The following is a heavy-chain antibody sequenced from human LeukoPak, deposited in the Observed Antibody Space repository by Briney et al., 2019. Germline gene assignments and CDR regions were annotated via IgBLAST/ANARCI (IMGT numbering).Heavy chain of an antibody. V-gene: IGHV3-21*01. CDR2: ISSSSSYI. J-gene: IGHJ4*02. CDR3: ARDRDNWNDPYFDY. D-gene: IGHD1-20*01. CDR1: GFTFSSYS. Sequence: GGSLRLSCAASGFTFSSYSMNRVRQAPGKGLEWVSSISSSSSYIYYADSVKGRFTISRDNAKNSLYLQMNSLRAEDTAVYYCARDRDNWNDPYFDYWGQGTLVTVSS.